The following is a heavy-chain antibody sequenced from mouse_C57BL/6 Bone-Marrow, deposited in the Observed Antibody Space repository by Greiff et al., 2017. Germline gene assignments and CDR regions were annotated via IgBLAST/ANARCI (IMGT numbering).Heavy chain of an antibody. V-gene: IGHV2-2*01. J-gene: IGHJ2*01. CDR1: GFSLTSYG. CDR2: IWSGGST. D-gene: IGHD1-1*01. Sequence: QVQLQQSGPGLVQPSQSLSITCTVSGFSLTSYGVHWVRQSPGKGLEWLGVIWSGGSTDYNAAFISRLSISKDNSKSQVFFKMNSRQADDTAIYYCARCSYYYGSSYLHYFDYWGQGTTLTVSS. CDR3: ARCSYYYGSSYLHYFDY.